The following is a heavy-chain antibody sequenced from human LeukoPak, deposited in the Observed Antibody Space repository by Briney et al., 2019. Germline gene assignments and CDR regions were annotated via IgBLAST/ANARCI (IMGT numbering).Heavy chain of an antibody. J-gene: IGHJ6*03. CDR1: GVSISSSSYY. CDR2: IYYSGYT. CDR3: ARDRAYYYYMDV. Sequence: SETLSLTCTVSGVSISSSSYYWGWIRQPPGKGLEWIGSIYYSGYTYYNPSLKSRVTISVDTSKNQFSLKLSSVTAADTAVYYCARDRAYYYYMDVWGKGTTVTVSS. V-gene: IGHV4-39*07.